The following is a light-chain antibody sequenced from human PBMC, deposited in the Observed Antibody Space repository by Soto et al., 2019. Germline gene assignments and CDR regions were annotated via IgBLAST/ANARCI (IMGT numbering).Light chain of an antibody. J-gene: IGKJ5*01. Sequence: EIVLTQSPVTLSLTQGERATLSCRASQGLSSSYFAWYQHKPGQGPRLLIYGAFTRATGIPDRFSGSGSGTDFTLTISRLEPEDFAVYYCQQHETLITFGQVTRLEI. CDR1: QGLSSSY. V-gene: IGKV3-20*01. CDR2: GAF. CDR3: QQHETLIT.